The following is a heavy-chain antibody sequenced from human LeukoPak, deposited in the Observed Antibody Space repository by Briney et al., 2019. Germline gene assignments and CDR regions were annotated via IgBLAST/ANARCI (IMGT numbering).Heavy chain of an antibody. CDR2: INHRGST. CDR3: ASGTTVTRP. D-gene: IGHD4-11*01. Sequence: PSETLSLTCAVYGGSFSGYYWRWIRQPPGKGLEWIGEINHRGSTNYTPSLKSRVTISVDTSKNQFSLNLSSVPAPDPAVYYCASGTTVTRPWGQGTLVTVSS. J-gene: IGHJ5*02. CDR1: GGSFSGYY. V-gene: IGHV4-34*01.